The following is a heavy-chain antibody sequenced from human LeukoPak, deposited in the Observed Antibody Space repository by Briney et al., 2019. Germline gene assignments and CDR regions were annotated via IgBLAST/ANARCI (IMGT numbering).Heavy chain of an antibody. CDR3: ASSTVEMATILEQD. D-gene: IGHD5-24*01. J-gene: IGHJ4*02. CDR2: IKRDGSET. V-gene: IGHV3-7*01. Sequence: GGSRRLSCAASGFTFSSYAMSWVRQAPGKGLGWVANIKRDGSETYYVGSVKGRFTISRDNAKNSLYLQMNSLRAEDKAVYYCASSTVEMATILEQDWGQGTLVTVSS. CDR1: GFTFSSYA.